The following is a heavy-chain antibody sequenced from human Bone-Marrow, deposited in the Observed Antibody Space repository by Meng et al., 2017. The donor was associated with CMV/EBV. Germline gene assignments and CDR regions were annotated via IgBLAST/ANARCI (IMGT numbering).Heavy chain of an antibody. V-gene: IGHV3-21*01. CDR1: FSSYS. J-gene: IGHJ4*02. D-gene: IGHD2-15*01. CDR2: ISSSSSYI. CDR3: ARAVAYCSGGSCKVSEFDY. Sequence: FSSYSMNWVRQAPGKGLEWVSSISSSSSYIYYADSVKGRFTISRDNAKNSLYLQMNSLRAEDTAVYYCARAVAYCSGGSCKVSEFDYWGQGTLVTVSS.